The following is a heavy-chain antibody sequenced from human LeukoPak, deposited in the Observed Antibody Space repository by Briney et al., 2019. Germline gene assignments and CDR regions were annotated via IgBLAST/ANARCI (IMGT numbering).Heavy chain of an antibody. Sequence: GRSLRLSCAASGFTFSSYAMHWVRQAPGKGLEWVAVISYDGSNKYYADSVKGRFTISRDNSKNTPYLQMNSLRAEDTAVYYCASGIAAAGTYWGQGTLVTVSS. CDR3: ASGIAAAGTY. D-gene: IGHD6-13*01. V-gene: IGHV3-30*04. J-gene: IGHJ4*02. CDR2: ISYDGSNK. CDR1: GFTFSSYA.